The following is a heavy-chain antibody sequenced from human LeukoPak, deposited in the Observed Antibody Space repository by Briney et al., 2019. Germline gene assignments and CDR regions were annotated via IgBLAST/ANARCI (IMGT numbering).Heavy chain of an antibody. CDR3: ARDYYDSSGSFDH. CDR2: ISSSSNYI. CDR1: GFIFSSYN. V-gene: IGHV3-21*01. Sequence: GGSLRLSCAASGFIFSSYNMNWVRQAPGKGLEWVSSISSSSNYIYYADSVKGRFTISRDNAKNSLYLQMNSLRAKDTALYYCARDYYDSSGSFDHWGQGTLITVSS. J-gene: IGHJ4*02. D-gene: IGHD3-22*01.